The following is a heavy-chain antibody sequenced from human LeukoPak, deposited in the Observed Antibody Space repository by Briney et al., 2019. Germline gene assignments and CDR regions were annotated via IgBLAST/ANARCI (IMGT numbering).Heavy chain of an antibody. J-gene: IGHJ6*03. CDR2: ISAYNGNT. V-gene: IGHV1-18*01. Sequence: ASVKVSCKASGYTFTSYGISWVRQAPGQGLEWMGWISAYNGNTNYAQKFQGRVTITADKTTSTAYMELSSLRSEDTAVYYCARGSSGSYYYYMDVWGKGTTVTVSS. CDR1: GYTFTSYG. CDR3: ARGSSGSYYYYMDV. D-gene: IGHD1-26*01.